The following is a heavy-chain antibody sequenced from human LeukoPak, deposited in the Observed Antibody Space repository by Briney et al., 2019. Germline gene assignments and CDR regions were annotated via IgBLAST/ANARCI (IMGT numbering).Heavy chain of an antibody. V-gene: IGHV3-7*01. J-gene: IGHJ4*02. D-gene: IGHD2-15*01. Sequence: GGSLRLSCAASGFTFRNYWMGWVRQAPGKGLEWVANTKPDGSAEYYADSVRGRFTTSRDNANNLLYLQMNRLRAEDTAVYYCARDGGLNTTIDYWGQGTLVTVSS. CDR2: TKPDGSAE. CDR1: GFTFRNYW. CDR3: ARDGGLNTTIDY.